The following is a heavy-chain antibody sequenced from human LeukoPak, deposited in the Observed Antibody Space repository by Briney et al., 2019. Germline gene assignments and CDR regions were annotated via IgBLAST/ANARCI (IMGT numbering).Heavy chain of an antibody. D-gene: IGHD6-19*01. V-gene: IGHV1-2*02. Sequence: ASVKVSCKASRYTFTGYYMHWVRQAPGQGLEWMGWINPKSGGTNYAQKFPGRVTMTRDTSISTAYMELSSLRSDDTAIYYCARRVFSGWGYYFDYWGQGTLVTVSS. CDR3: ARRVFSGWGYYFDY. CDR2: INPKSGGT. CDR1: RYTFTGYY. J-gene: IGHJ4*02.